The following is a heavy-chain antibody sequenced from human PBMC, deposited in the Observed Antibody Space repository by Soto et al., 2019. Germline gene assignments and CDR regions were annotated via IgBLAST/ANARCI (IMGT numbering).Heavy chain of an antibody. CDR3: ARDHRVRCWYFDL. Sequence: QVQLQESGPGLVKPSETLSLTCTVSGGSISSYYWNWIRQSPGKGLEWIGYISYSGNTNYNPSLKRRVTIPVDTSKNQFSLKLSSVTAADTAVYYCARDHRVRCWYFDLWGRGTLVTVSS. CDR2: ISYSGNT. D-gene: IGHD3-10*01. CDR1: GGSISSYY. J-gene: IGHJ2*01. V-gene: IGHV4-59*01.